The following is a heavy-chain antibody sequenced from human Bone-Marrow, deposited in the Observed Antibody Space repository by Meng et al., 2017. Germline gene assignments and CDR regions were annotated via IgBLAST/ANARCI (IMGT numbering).Heavy chain of an antibody. V-gene: IGHV1-2*06. D-gene: IGHD6-25*01. CDR2: INPKSGDT. CDR3: ARDEDISAAGKLFGDY. J-gene: IGHJ4*02. Sequence: VTLVQFGAEVKKPGASVKVSCKTSGYNFPDYYIHWVRRAPGQGLEWMGRINPKSGDTHYAQKFQARVTMTGDTSISTAYMELSGLRSDDTAMYYCARDEDISAAGKLFGDYWGQGTLVTVSS. CDR1: GYNFPDYY.